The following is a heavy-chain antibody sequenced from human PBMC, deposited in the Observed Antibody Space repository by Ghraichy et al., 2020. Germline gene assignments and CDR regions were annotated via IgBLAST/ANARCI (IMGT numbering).Heavy chain of an antibody. Sequence: GESLNISCAASGFTFSSYAMSWVRQAPGKGLEWVSAISGSGGSTYYADSVKGRFTISRDNSKNTLYLQMNSLRAEDTAVYYCAKDRYSHFDYWGQGTLVTVSS. CDR1: GFTFSSYA. D-gene: IGHD5-18*01. V-gene: IGHV3-23*01. J-gene: IGHJ4*02. CDR2: ISGSGGST. CDR3: AKDRYSHFDY.